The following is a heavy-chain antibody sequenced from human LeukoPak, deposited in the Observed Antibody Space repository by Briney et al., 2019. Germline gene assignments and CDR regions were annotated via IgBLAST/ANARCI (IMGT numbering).Heavy chain of an antibody. V-gene: IGHV1-2*02. D-gene: IGHD3-3*01. CDR1: GYTFTSYY. CDR3: ARGSDDFWSGYSPSY. J-gene: IGHJ4*02. CDR2: INPNSGGT. Sequence: ASVKVSCKASGYTFTSYYMNWVRQAPGQGLEWMGWINPNSGGTNYAQKFQGRVTMTRDTSISTAYMELSRLRSDDTAVYDCARGSDDFWSGYSPSYWGQGTLVTVSS.